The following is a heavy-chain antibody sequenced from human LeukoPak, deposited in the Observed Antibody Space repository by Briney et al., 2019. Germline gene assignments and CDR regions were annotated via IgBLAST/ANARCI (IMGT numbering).Heavy chain of an antibody. CDR3: AKDVRVSGFNVFDY. J-gene: IGHJ4*02. D-gene: IGHD6-19*01. V-gene: IGHV3-43*02. CDR1: GFRFDDYA. CDR2: ISGDGTTT. Sequence: GGSRRLSCAASGFRFDDYAMHWVRQAPGKGLEWVSLISGDGTTTYYADSVKGRFTISRDNSKNCLFLQMNSLRTEDTALYYCAKDVRVSGFNVFDYWGQGTLVTVSS.